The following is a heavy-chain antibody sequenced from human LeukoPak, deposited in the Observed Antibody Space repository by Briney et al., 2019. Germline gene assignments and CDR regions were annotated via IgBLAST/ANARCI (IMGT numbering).Heavy chain of an antibody. CDR3: ARDRSRMTTVAHGDY. CDR1: GGTFSSYA. CDR2: IIPIFGTA. J-gene: IGHJ4*02. D-gene: IGHD4-23*01. Sequence: SVKVSCKASGGTFSSYAISWVRQAPGQGLEWMGGIIPIFGTANYAQKFQGRVTITADESTSTAYMELSSLRSEDTAVYYCARDRSRMTTVAHGDYWGQGTLVTVSS. V-gene: IGHV1-69*01.